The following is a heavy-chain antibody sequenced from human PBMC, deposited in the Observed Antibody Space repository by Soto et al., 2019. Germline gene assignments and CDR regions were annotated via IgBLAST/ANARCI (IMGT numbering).Heavy chain of an antibody. CDR1: GYTFTGYY. Sequence: ASVKVSCKASGYTFTGYYMHWVRQAPGQGLEWMGWINPNSGGTNSAQKFLGWVTMTRDTSISTVYMELSRLRSDDTAVYYCARDHGGYFDYWGQGSLVTVSS. J-gene: IGHJ4*02. CDR2: INPNSGGT. CDR3: ARDHGGYFDY. V-gene: IGHV1-2*04. D-gene: IGHD3-22*01.